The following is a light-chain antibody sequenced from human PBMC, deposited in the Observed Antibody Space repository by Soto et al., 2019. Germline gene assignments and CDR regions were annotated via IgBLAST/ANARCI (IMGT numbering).Light chain of an antibody. Sequence: EIVLTQSPGTLSLSPGERATLSCRASQSVSSSYLAWYQQKPGQAPRLLIYGASSRATGIPDRFSGSGSGTDFTLTISRLEPEDVAVYYWQQYGSTYTFGQGTKLEIK. J-gene: IGKJ2*01. CDR1: QSVSSSY. CDR3: QQYGSTYT. CDR2: GAS. V-gene: IGKV3-20*01.